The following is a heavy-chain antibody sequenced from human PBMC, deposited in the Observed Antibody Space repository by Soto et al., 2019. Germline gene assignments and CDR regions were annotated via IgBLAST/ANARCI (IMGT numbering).Heavy chain of an antibody. V-gene: IGHV4-34*01. J-gene: IGHJ6*02. D-gene: IGHD2-15*01. CDR3: ARDQSQGYCSGGSCSYYYYYGMDV. CDR1: GGSFSGYY. Sequence: ETLSLTCAVYGGSFSGYYWSWIRQPPGKGLEWIGEINHSGSTNYNPSLKSRVTISVDTSKNQFSLKLSSVTAADTAVYYCARDQSQGYCSGGSCSYYYYYGMDVWGQGTTVTVSS. CDR2: INHSGST.